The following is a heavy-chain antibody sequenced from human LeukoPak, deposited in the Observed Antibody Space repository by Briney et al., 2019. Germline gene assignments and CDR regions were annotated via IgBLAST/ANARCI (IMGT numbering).Heavy chain of an antibody. J-gene: IGHJ4*02. D-gene: IGHD6-19*01. CDR3: ARHKLSGWYRYEEWALDY. CDR1: GGSISSSSYY. V-gene: IGHV4-39*07. CDR2: IYYSGST. Sequence: SETLSLTCTVSGGSISSSSYYWGWIRQPPGKGLEWIGSIYYSGSTYYNPSLKSRVTISVDTSKNQFSLKLSSVTAADTAVYYCARHKLSGWYRYEEWALDYWGQGTLVTVSS.